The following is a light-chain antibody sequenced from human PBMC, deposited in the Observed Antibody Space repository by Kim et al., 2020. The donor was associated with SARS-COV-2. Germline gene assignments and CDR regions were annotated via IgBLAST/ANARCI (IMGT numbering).Light chain of an antibody. CDR2: GAS. J-gene: IGKJ2*01. CDR3: RQYNGWTPGDT. V-gene: IGKV3-15*01. CDR1: ESISNN. Sequence: EIVMTQSPATLSVSPGERATLSCRASESISNNLAWYQHKPGQAPRLLIYGASTRATGIPARFSGSGSGTDFTLTVSSLQSEDFAVYYCRQYNGWTPGDTFGQGTKLEIK.